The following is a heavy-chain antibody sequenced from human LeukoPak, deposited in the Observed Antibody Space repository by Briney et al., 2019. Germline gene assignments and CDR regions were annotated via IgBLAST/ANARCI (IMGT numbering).Heavy chain of an antibody. CDR2: IYSSGST. CDR3: ARVTGYYYDSSGYWSHDAFDI. CDR1: GGSISSYY. Sequence: SETLSLTCTVSGGSISSYYWSWIRQPAGKGLEWIGRIYSSGSTNYNPSLKSRITMSVDTSKNQFSLKLSSVTAADTAVYYCARVTGYYYDSSGYWSHDAFDIWGQGTMVTVSS. D-gene: IGHD3-22*01. V-gene: IGHV4-4*07. J-gene: IGHJ3*02.